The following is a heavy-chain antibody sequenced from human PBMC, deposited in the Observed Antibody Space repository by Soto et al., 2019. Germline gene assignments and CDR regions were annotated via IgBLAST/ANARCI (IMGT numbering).Heavy chain of an antibody. J-gene: IGHJ4*02. CDR1: GFTFISYG. CDR3: ATNNYYDSSGYLAY. V-gene: IGHV3-30*03. D-gene: IGHD3-22*01. Sequence: WGSLRLSCAASGFTFISYGIHFFRHSPGKGLEWVAVISYDGSNKYYADSVKGRFTISRDNSKNTLYLQMNSLRAEDTAVYYCATNNYYDSSGYLAYWGQGTLVTVSS. CDR2: ISYDGSNK.